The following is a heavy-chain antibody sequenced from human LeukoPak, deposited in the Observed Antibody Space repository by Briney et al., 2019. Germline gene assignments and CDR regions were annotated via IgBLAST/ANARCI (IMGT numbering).Heavy chain of an antibody. J-gene: IGHJ3*01. D-gene: IGHD3-10*01. CDR3: ARDSPLLWFGELFPSDVFDL. Sequence: GGSLRVSCAASGFTFSSYAMSWVRQAPGKGLEWVANIKEDGSEKHYVDSVKGRFTISRDNAKNSLYLQMNSLRAEDTAVYYCARDSPLLWFGELFPSDVFDLWGQGTMATVSS. CDR1: GFTFSSYA. CDR2: IKEDGSEK. V-gene: IGHV3-7*01.